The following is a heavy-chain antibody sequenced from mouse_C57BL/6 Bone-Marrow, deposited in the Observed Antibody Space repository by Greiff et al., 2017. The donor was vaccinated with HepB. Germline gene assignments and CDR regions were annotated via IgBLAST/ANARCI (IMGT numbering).Heavy chain of an antibody. D-gene: IGHD1-1*01. CDR2: INPNNGGT. V-gene: IGHV1-22*01. CDR1: GYTFTDYN. J-gene: IGHJ2*01. Sequence: EVQGVESGPELVKPGASVKMSCKASGYTFTDYNMHWVKQSHGKSLEWIGYINPNNGGTSYNQKFKGKATLTVNKSSSTAYMELRSLTSEDSAVYYCARSGDYYGSGYWGQGTTLTVSS. CDR3: ARSGDYYGSGY.